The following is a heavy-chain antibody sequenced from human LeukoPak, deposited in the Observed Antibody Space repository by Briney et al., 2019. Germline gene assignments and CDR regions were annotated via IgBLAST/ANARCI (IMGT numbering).Heavy chain of an antibody. J-gene: IGHJ4*02. CDR1: GFTFSDYY. D-gene: IGHD3-10*01. CDR3: AKAAVDYYGSGSPFDY. Sequence: GGSLRLSCAASGFTFSDYYMSWIRQAPGKGLEWVSAISGSGGSTYYADSVKGRFTISRDNSKNTLYLQMNSLRAEDTAVYYCAKAAVDYYGSGSPFDYWGQGTLVTVSS. CDR2: ISGSGGST. V-gene: IGHV3-23*01.